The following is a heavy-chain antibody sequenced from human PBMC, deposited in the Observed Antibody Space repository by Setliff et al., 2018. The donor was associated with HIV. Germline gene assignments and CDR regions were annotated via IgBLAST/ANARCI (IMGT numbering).Heavy chain of an antibody. V-gene: IGHV5-10-1*01. Sequence: GESLKISCQGSGYRFTINWINWVRQMPGKGLEWMGRINPSDSDVHYSPAFQRHVTISADKSISGAYLQWSSLKASDSATYYCARGQGFVWGSSLDAFDIWGQGTMVTVSS. CDR2: INPSDSDV. CDR3: ARGQGFVWGSSLDAFDI. CDR1: GYRFTINW. J-gene: IGHJ3*02. D-gene: IGHD3-16*01.